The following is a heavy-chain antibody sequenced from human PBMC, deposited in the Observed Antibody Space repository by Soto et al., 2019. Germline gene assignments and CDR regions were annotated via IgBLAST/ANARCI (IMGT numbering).Heavy chain of an antibody. CDR3: LRGGGGSTGDDVLEV. J-gene: IGHJ3*01. V-gene: IGHV3-21*06. Sequence: EVQLVESGGGLVKPGGSLRLSCVDSGFTFSSYSMNWVRQAPGKGLEWVASISSRSSVIWYADSLKGRFTISRDNAKNSLSRQMNSLRAEDTAVYYCLRGGGGSTGDDVLEVWGQGTMVTVSS. CDR1: GFTFSSYS. D-gene: IGHD3-16*01. CDR2: ISSRSSVI.